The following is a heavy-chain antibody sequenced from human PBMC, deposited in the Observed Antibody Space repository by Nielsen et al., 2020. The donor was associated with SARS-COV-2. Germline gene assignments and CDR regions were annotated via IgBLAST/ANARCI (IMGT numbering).Heavy chain of an antibody. J-gene: IGHJ2*01. Sequence: GESLKISCAASGFTFSDYYMSWVRQSPGRGLEWVSYINTPVTIYYADSLKGRFTISRDNPKNSLYLQMNSLRAEDTAVYYCARNGHGGYDWSPRYFDLWGRGTLVTVSS. V-gene: IGHV3-11*01. CDR2: INTPVTI. CDR3: ARNGHGGYDWSPRYFDL. CDR1: GFTFSDYY. D-gene: IGHD5-12*01.